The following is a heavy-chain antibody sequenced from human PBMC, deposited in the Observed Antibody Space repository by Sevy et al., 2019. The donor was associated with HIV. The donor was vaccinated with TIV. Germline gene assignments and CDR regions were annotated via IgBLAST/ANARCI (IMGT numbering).Heavy chain of an antibody. D-gene: IGHD6-6*01. CDR2: IKQDGSQR. V-gene: IGHV3-7*01. CDR3: ASQAPYFDN. Sequence: GSLRLSCAASEFNFGIYWMSWIRQAPGKGLEYVANIKQDGSQRYYVDSVRGRFTISRDNAENSLFLEMNSLRDEDTAVYYCASQAPYFDNWGPGTQVTVSS. CDR1: EFNFGIYW. J-gene: IGHJ4*02.